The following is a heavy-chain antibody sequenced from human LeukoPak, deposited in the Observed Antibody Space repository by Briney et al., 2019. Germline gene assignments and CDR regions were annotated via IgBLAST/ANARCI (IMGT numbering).Heavy chain of an antibody. CDR2: ISGSGGST. V-gene: IGHV3-23*01. CDR1: GFTFSSYG. J-gene: IGHJ4*02. CDR3: AKDLEMITFGGVISLAFDI. D-gene: IGHD3-16*01. Sequence: GGSLRLSCAASGFTFSSYGMSWVRQAPGKGLEWVSAISGSGGSTYYADSVKGRFTISRDNSKNTLYLQMNSLRAEDTAVYYCAKDLEMITFGGVISLAFDIWGQGTLVTVSS.